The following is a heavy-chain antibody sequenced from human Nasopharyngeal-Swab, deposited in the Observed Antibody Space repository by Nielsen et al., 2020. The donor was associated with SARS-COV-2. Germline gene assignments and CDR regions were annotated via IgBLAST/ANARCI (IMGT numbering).Heavy chain of an antibody. CDR3: ARVRGDYDVYFDY. Sequence: SETLSLTCTVSGGSISSGDYYWSWIRQPPGKGLEWIGYIYYSGSTYYNPSLKSRVTISVDTSKNQFSLKLSSVTAADTAVYYCARVRGDYDVYFDYCGQGTLVTVSS. D-gene: IGHD4-17*01. J-gene: IGHJ4*02. CDR1: GGSISSGDYY. V-gene: IGHV4-30-4*01. CDR2: IYYSGST.